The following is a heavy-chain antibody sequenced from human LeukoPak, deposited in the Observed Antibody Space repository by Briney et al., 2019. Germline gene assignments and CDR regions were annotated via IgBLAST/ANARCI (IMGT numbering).Heavy chain of an antibody. CDR1: GGSFSGYC. V-gene: IGHV4-34*01. D-gene: IGHD3-3*01. CDR2: INHSGST. CDR3: ASSTIFGVLITSFDN. Sequence: SETLPLTCAVYGGSFSGYCWSWIRQPPGKGLEWIGEINHSGSTNYNPSLKSRVTISVDTSKNRFSLNLRSVTAADTAVYYCASSTIFGVLITSFDNWGQGTLVTVSS. J-gene: IGHJ4*02.